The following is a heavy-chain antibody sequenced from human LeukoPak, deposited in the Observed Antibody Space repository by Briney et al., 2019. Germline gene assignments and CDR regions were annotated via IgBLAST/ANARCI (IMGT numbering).Heavy chain of an antibody. CDR3: ARPTYYYGSGSYSDSYYFDY. J-gene: IGHJ4*02. CDR2: IDPSDSYT. Sequence: GESLRISFKGSGXSFTSYCISWVRQMPGKGLEWMGRIDPSDSYTNYSPSFQGHVTISADKSISTAYLQWSSLKASDTAMYYCARPTYYYGSGSYSDSYYFDYWGQGTLVTVSS. CDR1: GXSFTSYC. D-gene: IGHD3-10*01. V-gene: IGHV5-10-1*01.